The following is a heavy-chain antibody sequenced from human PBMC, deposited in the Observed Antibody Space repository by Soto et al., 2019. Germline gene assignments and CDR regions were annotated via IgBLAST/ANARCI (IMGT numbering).Heavy chain of an antibody. V-gene: IGHV4-34*01. CDR2: INHSGST. J-gene: IGHJ3*02. CDR1: GGSFSGYY. CDR3: ARVGAPIVVVVAATQNAFDI. Sequence: QVQLQQWGAGPLKPSETLSLTCAVYGGSFSGYYWSWIRQPPGKGLEWIGEINHSGSTNYNPSLKSRVTISVDTSKNQFSLKLSSVTAADTAVYYCARVGAPIVVVVAATQNAFDIWGQGTMVTVSS. D-gene: IGHD2-15*01.